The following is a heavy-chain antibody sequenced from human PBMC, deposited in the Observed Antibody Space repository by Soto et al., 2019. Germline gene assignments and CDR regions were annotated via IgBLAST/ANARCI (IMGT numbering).Heavy chain of an antibody. V-gene: IGHV3-33*01. CDR1: GFTFSSYG. CDR3: ARNLDYGDLSYYYYGMDV. Sequence: QVQLVESGGGVVQPGRSLRLSCAASGFTFSSYGTHWVRQAPGKGLEWVAVIWYDGSNKYYADSVKGRFTISRDNSKNTLYLQMNSLRAEDTAVYYCARNLDYGDLSYYYYGMDVWGQGTTVTVSS. CDR2: IWYDGSNK. D-gene: IGHD4-17*01. J-gene: IGHJ6*02.